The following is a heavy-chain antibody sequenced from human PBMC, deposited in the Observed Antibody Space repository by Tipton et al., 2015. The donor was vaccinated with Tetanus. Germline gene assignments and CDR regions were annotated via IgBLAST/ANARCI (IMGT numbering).Heavy chain of an antibody. V-gene: IGHV3-48*02. D-gene: IGHD6-13*01. CDR1: GFMFSSYT. Sequence: SLRLSCAASGFMFSSYTMSWVRQAPGRGLEWVTFISGSGGHIYYADSVKGRFTVSRDNAKNSVYLQMSSLRDDDTAIYYCARDRRSYIASAGYGMDVWGQGTPVTASS. CDR2: ISGSGGHI. J-gene: IGHJ6*02. CDR3: ARDRRSYIASAGYGMDV.